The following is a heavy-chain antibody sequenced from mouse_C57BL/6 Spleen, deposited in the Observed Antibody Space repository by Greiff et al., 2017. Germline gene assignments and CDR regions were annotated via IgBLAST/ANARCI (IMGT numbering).Heavy chain of an antibody. J-gene: IGHJ3*01. CDR3: ARFPTLTAWFAY. CDR1: GYTFTGYW. D-gene: IGHD4-1*01. V-gene: IGHV1-9*01. Sequence: VQLQQSGAELMKPGASVKLSCKATGYTFTGYWIEWVKQRPGHGLEWIGEILPGNCSTNYNEKFKGKATLAAATSSNTAYMQLSSLTTEDSAIYYCARFPTLTAWFAYWGQGTLVTVSA. CDR2: ILPGNCST.